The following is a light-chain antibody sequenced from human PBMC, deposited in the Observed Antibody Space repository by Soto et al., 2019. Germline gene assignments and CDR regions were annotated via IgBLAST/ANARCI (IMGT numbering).Light chain of an antibody. J-gene: IGKJ2*01. Sequence: DIVLTQSPGSLSLSPGERATLSCRASQSVSSSYLDWYQQKPGQAPRLLIYGASSRATGIPDRFSGSGSGTDFTLTISSLEPEDIAVYYCQQYGSSPFTFGQGTKLDIK. CDR2: GAS. CDR1: QSVSSSY. V-gene: IGKV3-20*01. CDR3: QQYGSSPFT.